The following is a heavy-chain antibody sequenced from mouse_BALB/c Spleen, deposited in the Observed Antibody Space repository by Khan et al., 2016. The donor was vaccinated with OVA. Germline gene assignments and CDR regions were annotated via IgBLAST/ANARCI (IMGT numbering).Heavy chain of an antibody. CDR1: GYTFTDYN. CDR2: IYPGSNNT. CDR3: AREWGAWFSY. V-gene: IGHV1-77*01. J-gene: IGHJ3*01. Sequence: QIQLVQSGAELARPGASVKLSCKASGYTFTDYNINWVKQRTGQGLEWIGEIYPGSNNTYYNEKFKGKATLTADKSSSTAYMQLSSLTSEDSAVYFCAREWGAWFSYWGQGTLVTVSA.